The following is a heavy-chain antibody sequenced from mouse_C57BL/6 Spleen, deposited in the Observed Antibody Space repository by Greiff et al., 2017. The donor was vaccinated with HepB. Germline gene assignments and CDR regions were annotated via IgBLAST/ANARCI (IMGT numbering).Heavy chain of an antibody. J-gene: IGHJ2*01. CDR2: IYPGDGDT. CDR3: ARNYGSSSNYFDY. D-gene: IGHD1-1*01. Sequence: QVQLKESGPELVKPGASVKISCKASGYAFSSSWMNWVKQRPGKGLEWIGRIYPGDGDTNYNGKFKGKATLTADKSSSTAYMQLSSLTSEDSAVYFCARNYGSSSNYFDYWGQGTTLTVSS. V-gene: IGHV1-82*01. CDR1: GYAFSSSW.